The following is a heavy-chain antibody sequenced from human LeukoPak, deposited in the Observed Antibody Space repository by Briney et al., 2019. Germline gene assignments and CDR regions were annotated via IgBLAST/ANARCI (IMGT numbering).Heavy chain of an antibody. CDR2: IYSGGST. Sequence: QAGGSLRLSCAASGLTVSSNYMSWVRQAPGKGLEWVSVIYSGGSTYYADSVKGRFTISRDNSKNTLYLQMNSLRAEDTAVYYCARANSGYDFTLWGQGTLVTVSS. J-gene: IGHJ4*02. CDR1: GLTVSSNY. CDR3: ARANSGYDFTL. V-gene: IGHV3-53*01. D-gene: IGHD5-12*01.